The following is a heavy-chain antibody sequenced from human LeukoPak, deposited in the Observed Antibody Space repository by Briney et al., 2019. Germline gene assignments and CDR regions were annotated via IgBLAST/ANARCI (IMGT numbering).Heavy chain of an antibody. CDR3: ARDRIVVVTAILGYFDY. Sequence: TGGSLRLSCAASGFAFSSYSMNWVRQAPGKGLEWVSSISSSSSYIYYADSVKGRFTISRDNSKNTLYLQMNSLRAEDTAVYYCARDRIVVVTAILGYFDYWGQGTLVTVSS. D-gene: IGHD2-21*02. J-gene: IGHJ4*02. CDR1: GFAFSSYS. V-gene: IGHV3-21*01. CDR2: ISSSSSYI.